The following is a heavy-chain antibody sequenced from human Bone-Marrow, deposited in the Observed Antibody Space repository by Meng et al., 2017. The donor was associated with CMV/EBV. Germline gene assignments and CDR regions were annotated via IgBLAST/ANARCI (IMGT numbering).Heavy chain of an antibody. V-gene: IGHV4-34*01. CDR3: ARQDPFRRGAYFDY. J-gene: IGHJ4*02. D-gene: IGHD2/OR15-2a*01. Sequence: SETLSLTCAVYGGSFSGYYWSWIRHPPGKGLEWIGEINHSGSTNYNPSLKSRVTISVDTSKNQFSLKLSSVTAADTAVYYCARQDPFRRGAYFDYWGQGTLVTVSS. CDR1: GGSFSGYY. CDR2: INHSGST.